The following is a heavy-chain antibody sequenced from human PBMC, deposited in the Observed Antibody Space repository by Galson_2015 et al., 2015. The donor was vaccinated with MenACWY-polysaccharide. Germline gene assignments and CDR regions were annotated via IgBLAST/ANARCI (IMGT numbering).Heavy chain of an antibody. Sequence: SLRLSCAASGLIVSANYMAWFRQPPGKGLEWVSTIYSGGKTYYADSVQGRFTISRDNSKNTLYLQMNSLRADDTAMYYCARHRPRGNGMDVWGQGTTVTVSS. D-gene: IGHD1-14*01. V-gene: IGHV3-53*01. CDR1: GLIVSANY. CDR2: IYSGGKT. CDR3: ARHRPRGNGMDV. J-gene: IGHJ6*02.